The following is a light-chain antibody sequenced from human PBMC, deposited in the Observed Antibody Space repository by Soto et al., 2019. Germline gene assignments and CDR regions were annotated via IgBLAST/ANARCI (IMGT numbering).Light chain of an antibody. CDR2: AAS. Sequence: DIQMTQSPSSVSASVGDRVTITCRASQDISSWLARYQQKPGQAPKLLIYAASSSHSGVPARFSGSDSGTDFTLTISSVQPEDSATYYCQQANSFPLTFGGGTKVEI. V-gene: IGKV1-12*01. CDR3: QQANSFPLT. CDR1: QDISSW. J-gene: IGKJ4*01.